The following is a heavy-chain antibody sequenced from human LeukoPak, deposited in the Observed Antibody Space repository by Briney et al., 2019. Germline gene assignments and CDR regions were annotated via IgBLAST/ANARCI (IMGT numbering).Heavy chain of an antibody. V-gene: IGHV3-21*01. J-gene: IGHJ6*03. CDR1: GFTFSSYC. CDR3: ARDPIAAAGTYYYYYMDA. Sequence: GGSLRLSCAASGFTFSSYCMDWVRQTPGKGLEWVSSISSSSSYIYYADSVKGRFTISRDNAKNSLYLQMNSLRAGDTAVYYCARDPIAAAGTYYYYYMDAWGKGTTVTVSS. CDR2: ISSSSSYI. D-gene: IGHD6-13*01.